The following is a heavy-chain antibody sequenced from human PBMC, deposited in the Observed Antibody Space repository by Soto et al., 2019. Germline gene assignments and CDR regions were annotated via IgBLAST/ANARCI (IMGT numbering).Heavy chain of an antibody. CDR1: GFTFSSYG. D-gene: IGHD4-17*01. J-gene: IGHJ5*02. V-gene: IGHV3-30*18. Sequence: GGSLRLSCAASGFTFSSYGMHWVRQAPGKGLEWVAVVSYDGTNKYYADSVKGRFTISRDNSKSTLYLQMNSLRAEDTAVYYCAKDGRDYGDYRSTSWFDPWGQGT. CDR2: VSYDGTNK. CDR3: AKDGRDYGDYRSTSWFDP.